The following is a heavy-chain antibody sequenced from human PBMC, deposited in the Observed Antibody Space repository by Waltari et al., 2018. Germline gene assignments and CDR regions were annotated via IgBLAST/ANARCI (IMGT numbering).Heavy chain of an antibody. Sequence: QLQLQESGPGLVKPSETLSLTCTVSGGSISSSTLFWGWIRQPLGKGLEWIGSSYDSGTTYYNQSLKSRVTISVDTSKNQFSLKVNSVTAADTAVYYCATHPPSQLGVVLNWFDPWGQGILVTVSS. D-gene: IGHD3-16*01. CDR1: GGSISSSTLF. J-gene: IGHJ5*02. V-gene: IGHV4-39*01. CDR3: ATHPPSQLGVVLNWFDP. CDR2: SYDSGTT.